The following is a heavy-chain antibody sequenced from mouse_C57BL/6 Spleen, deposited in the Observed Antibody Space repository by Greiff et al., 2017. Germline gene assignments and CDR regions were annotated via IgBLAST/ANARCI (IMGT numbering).Heavy chain of an antibody. CDR3: ARYDYDYAMDY. Sequence: QVQLQQSGPELVKPGASVKISCKASGYAFSSSWMNWVKQRPGKGLEWIGRIYPGDGATNYNGKFKGKATLTADKSSSTAYMQLSSLTSEDSAVYFCARYDYDYAMDYWGQGTSVTVSS. D-gene: IGHD2-4*01. J-gene: IGHJ4*01. V-gene: IGHV1-82*01. CDR2: IYPGDGAT. CDR1: GYAFSSSW.